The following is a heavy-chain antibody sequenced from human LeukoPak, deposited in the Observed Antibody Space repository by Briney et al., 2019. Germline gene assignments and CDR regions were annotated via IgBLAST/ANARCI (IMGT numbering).Heavy chain of an antibody. Sequence: GVLRLSCTVSGFTFGDYGMSWFRQAPGKGLEWVGFIRSKAYGGTTEYAASVKGRFTNSRDDSKSIAYLQMNSLKTEDTAVYYCTRSRRVYCGGDCYSFDYWGQGTLVTVSS. CDR1: GFTFGDYG. J-gene: IGHJ4*02. D-gene: IGHD2-21*02. CDR3: TRSRRVYCGGDCYSFDY. V-gene: IGHV3-49*03. CDR2: IRSKAYGGTT.